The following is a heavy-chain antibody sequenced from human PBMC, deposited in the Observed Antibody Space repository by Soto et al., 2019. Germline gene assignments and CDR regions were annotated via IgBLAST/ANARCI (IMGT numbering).Heavy chain of an antibody. CDR2: ISYDGSNK. J-gene: IGHJ5*02. V-gene: IGHV3-30-3*01. CDR3: ARAGTMVRGVIASWFDP. D-gene: IGHD3-10*01. Sequence: QVQLVESGGGVVQPGRSLRLSCAASGFTFSSYAMHWVRQAPGKGLEWVAVISYDGSNKYYADSVKGRFTISRDNSKNTLYLQMNSLRAEDTAVYYCARAGTMVRGVIASWFDPWGQGTLVTVSS. CDR1: GFTFSSYA.